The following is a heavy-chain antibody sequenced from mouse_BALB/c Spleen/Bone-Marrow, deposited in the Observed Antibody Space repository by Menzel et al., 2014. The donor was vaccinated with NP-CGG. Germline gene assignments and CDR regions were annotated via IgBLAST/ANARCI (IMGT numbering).Heavy chain of an antibody. Sequence: LEESGAELARPGASAKMSCKASGYTFTTYTMHWVQQRPGQGLEWVGYINPSTGFTNYNQIFKDKATLAADKSSSTAYMQLSSLTSEDSAVYYCARGGFLLRSLAMDYSAQATPVTVTS. D-gene: IGHD1-1*01. CDR2: INPSTGFT. V-gene: IGHV1-4*01. J-gene: IGHJ4*01. CDR3: ARGGFLLRSLAMDY. CDR1: GYTFTTYT.